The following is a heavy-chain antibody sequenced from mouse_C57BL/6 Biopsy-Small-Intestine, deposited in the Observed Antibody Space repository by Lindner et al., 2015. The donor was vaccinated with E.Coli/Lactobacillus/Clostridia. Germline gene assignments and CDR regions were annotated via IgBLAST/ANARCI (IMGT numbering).Heavy chain of an antibody. CDR1: GYSFSGYF. Sequence: VQLQESGPELVKPGDSVKISCKASGYSFSGYFMNWVMQSHGESLEWIGRINPYNGDTFYNQKFKGKATLTVDESSNTAHMEVRSLTSEDSAVYYCARSPYWGQGTLVTVSA. CDR2: INPYNGDT. V-gene: IGHV1-20*01. CDR3: ARSPY. J-gene: IGHJ3*01.